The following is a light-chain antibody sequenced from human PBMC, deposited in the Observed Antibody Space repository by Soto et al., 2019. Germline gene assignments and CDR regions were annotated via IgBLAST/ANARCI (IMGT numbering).Light chain of an antibody. CDR2: DAS. V-gene: IGKV3-11*01. CDR1: QSVSSY. CDR3: QQYNNWPKT. Sequence: EIVLTQSPATLSLSPGARAPLSCRASQSVSSYLAWYQQKPGQAPRLLIYDASNRATGIPDRFSGSGSGTDFTLTISSLQSEDIAVYYCQQYNNWPKTFGQGTKVDIK. J-gene: IGKJ1*01.